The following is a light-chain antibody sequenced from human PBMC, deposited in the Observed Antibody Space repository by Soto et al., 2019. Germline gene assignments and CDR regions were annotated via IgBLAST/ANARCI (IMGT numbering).Light chain of an antibody. Sequence: EIVMTLSRATLSVSPVERSTLCCMASQSVSSNLAWYQQKPGQAPRLLIYGASTRATGIPARFIGSGSGTEFTLTISSLQSEDFAVYYCQKYINWPRKCGQGTKVDIK. V-gene: IGKV3-15*01. CDR1: QSVSSN. CDR3: QKYINWPRK. J-gene: IGKJ1*01. CDR2: GAS.